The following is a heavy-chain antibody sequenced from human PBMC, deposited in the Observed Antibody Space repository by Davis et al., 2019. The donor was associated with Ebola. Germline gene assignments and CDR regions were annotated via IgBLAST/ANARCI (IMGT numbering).Heavy chain of an antibody. Sequence: GESLKISCAASGFTFSSYAMHWVRQAPGKGLEWVAVISYDGSNKYYADSVKGRFTISRDNSKNTLYLQMNSLRAEDTAVYYCARGIIVVVPRAFDIWGQGTMVTVSS. CDR2: ISYDGSNK. V-gene: IGHV3-30-3*01. CDR1: GFTFSSYA. CDR3: ARGIIVVVPRAFDI. D-gene: IGHD3-22*01. J-gene: IGHJ3*02.